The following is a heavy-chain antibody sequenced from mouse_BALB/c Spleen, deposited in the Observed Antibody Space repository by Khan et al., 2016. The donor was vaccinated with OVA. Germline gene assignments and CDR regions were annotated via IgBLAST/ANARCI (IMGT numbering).Heavy chain of an antibody. CDR1: GFSLTGYG. V-gene: IGHV2-6-7*01. D-gene: IGHD1-2*01. CDR2: IWGDGST. Sequence: QVQLKESGPGLVAPSQSLSITCTVSGFSLTGYGVNWVRQPPGKGLEWLGMIWGDGSTDYNPALKSRLSISKDNSKSQVFLKMNSLQTDDTARYYCARELRLGGFAYWGQGTLVTVSA. J-gene: IGHJ3*01. CDR3: ARELRLGGFAY.